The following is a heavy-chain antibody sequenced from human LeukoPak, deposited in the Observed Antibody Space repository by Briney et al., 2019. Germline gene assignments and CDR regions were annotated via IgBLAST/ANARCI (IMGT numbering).Heavy chain of an antibody. Sequence: ASVKVSCKVSGYTLTELSMHWVRQAPGKGLEWMGGFHPEDGETIYAQKFQGRVTMTEDTSTDTAYMELSSLRSEDTAVYYCATGHVAYYDILTGTFDYWGQGTLVTVSS. CDR2: FHPEDGET. J-gene: IGHJ4*02. V-gene: IGHV1-24*01. D-gene: IGHD3-9*01. CDR3: ATGHVAYYDILTGTFDY. CDR1: GYTLTELS.